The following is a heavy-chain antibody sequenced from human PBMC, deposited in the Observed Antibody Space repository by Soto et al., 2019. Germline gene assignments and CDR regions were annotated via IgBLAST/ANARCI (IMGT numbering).Heavy chain of an antibody. CDR3: ARPLGYCSSTSCSFYYYGMDV. Sequence: QVQLVQSGAEVKKPGSSVKVSCKASGGTFSSYAISWVRQAPGQGLEWMGGIIPIFGTANYAQKFQGRVTITADESTSTAYMELSSLRSEDTAVYYCARPLGYCSSTSCSFYYYGMDVWGQGTTVTVSS. J-gene: IGHJ6*02. D-gene: IGHD2-2*01. CDR1: GGTFSSYA. CDR2: IIPIFGTA. V-gene: IGHV1-69*01.